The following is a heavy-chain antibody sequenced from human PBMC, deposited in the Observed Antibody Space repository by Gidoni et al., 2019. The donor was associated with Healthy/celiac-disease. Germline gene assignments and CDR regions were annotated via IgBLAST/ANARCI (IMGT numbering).Heavy chain of an antibody. V-gene: IGHV5-51*01. J-gene: IGHJ6*03. Sequence: EVQLVQSGAEVKKPGESLKISCKGSGYSFTSYWIGWVRQMPGKGLEWMGIIYPGDSDTRYSPSFQGQVTISADKSISTAYLQWSSLKASDTAMYYCARLSGGYCSSTSCYTAASYMDVWGKGTTVTVSS. CDR2: IYPGDSDT. CDR1: GYSFTSYW. CDR3: ARLSGGYCSSTSCYTAASYMDV. D-gene: IGHD2-2*02.